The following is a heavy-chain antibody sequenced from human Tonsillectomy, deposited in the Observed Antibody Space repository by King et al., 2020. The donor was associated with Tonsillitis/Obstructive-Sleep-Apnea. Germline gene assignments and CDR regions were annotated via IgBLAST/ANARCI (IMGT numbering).Heavy chain of an antibody. CDR3: ARSPVATVPYSSSWYGAYYFDY. D-gene: IGHD6-13*01. V-gene: IGHV3-48*03. CDR2: ISSSGSTI. Sequence: VQLVESGGGLVQPGGSLRLSCAASGFTFSSYEMNWVRQAPGKGLEWVSYISSSGSTIYYADSVKGRFTISRDNAKNSLYLQMNSLRAEDTAVYYCARSPVATVPYSSSWYGAYYFDYWGQGTLVTVSS. CDR1: GFTFSSYE. J-gene: IGHJ4*02.